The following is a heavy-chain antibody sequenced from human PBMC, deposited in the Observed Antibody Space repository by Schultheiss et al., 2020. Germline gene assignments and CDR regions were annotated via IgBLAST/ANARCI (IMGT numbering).Heavy chain of an antibody. Sequence: GGSLRLSCAASGFAVSRNYMSWVRQAPGKGLEYVSAISSNGGSTYYANSVKGRFTISRDNSKNTLYLQINSLRAEDSAVYYCAKEISLAVTGPYYFDYWGQGTLVTVSS. V-gene: IGHV3-23*01. D-gene: IGHD6-19*01. CDR1: GFAVSRNY. CDR3: AKEISLAVTGPYYFDY. J-gene: IGHJ4*02. CDR2: ISSNGGST.